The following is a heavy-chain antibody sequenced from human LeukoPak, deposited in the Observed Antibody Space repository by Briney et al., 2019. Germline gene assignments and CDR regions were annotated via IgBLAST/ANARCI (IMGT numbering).Heavy chain of an antibody. D-gene: IGHD4/OR15-4a*01. V-gene: IGHV4-39*01. CDR2: IDYSGNT. J-gene: IGHJ4*02. CDR1: GGSISDSSYF. Sequence: SETLSLTCTVSGGSISDSSYFRGWIRQPPGKGLEWIGSIDYSGNTYYNPSLKSRVTVSADTSKNQFSLNLRSVTAADTAVYYCARLSPRCCDYWGQGTLVTVSS. CDR3: ARLSPRCCDY.